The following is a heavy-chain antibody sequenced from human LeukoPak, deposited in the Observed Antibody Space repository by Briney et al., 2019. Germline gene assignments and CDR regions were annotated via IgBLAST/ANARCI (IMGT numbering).Heavy chain of an antibody. V-gene: IGHV3-53*01. CDR3: ALRYYDSSGYRSFDY. Sequence: GGSLRLSCAASGFTVSSNYMSWVRQAPGKGLEWVSVIYSGGSTYYADSVKGRFTISRDNSKNTLYLQMNSLRAEDTAVYYCALRYYDSSGYRSFDYWGQGTLVTVSS. J-gene: IGHJ4*02. CDR1: GFTVSSNY. CDR2: IYSGGST. D-gene: IGHD3-22*01.